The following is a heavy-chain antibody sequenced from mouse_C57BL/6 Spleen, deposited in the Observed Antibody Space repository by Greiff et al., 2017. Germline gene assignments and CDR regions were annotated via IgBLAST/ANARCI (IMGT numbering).Heavy chain of an antibody. Sequence: VKLMESGAELVKPGASVKISCKASGYAFSSYWMNWVKQRPGKGLEWIGQIYPGDGDTNYNGKFKGKATLTADKSSSTAYMQLSSLTSEDSAVYFCARSLPGAYFDVWGTGTTVTVSS. V-gene: IGHV1-80*01. D-gene: IGHD6-1*01. CDR3: ARSLPGAYFDV. CDR2: IYPGDGDT. J-gene: IGHJ1*03. CDR1: GYAFSSYW.